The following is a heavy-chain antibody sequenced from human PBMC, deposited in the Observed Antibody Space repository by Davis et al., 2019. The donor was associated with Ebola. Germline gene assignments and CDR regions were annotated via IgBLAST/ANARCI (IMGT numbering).Heavy chain of an antibody. CDR2: INPNSGGT. V-gene: IGHV1-2*02. CDR1: GYTFTGYY. J-gene: IGHJ5*02. D-gene: IGHD6-13*01. Sequence: ASVKVSCKASGYTFTGYYMHWVRQAPGQGLEWMGWINPNSGGTNYAQKFQGRVTMTRDTSISTAYMELSRLRSDDTAVYYCARGGYSSSWLRSLGDWFDPWGQGTLVTVSS. CDR3: ARGGYSSSWLRSLGDWFDP.